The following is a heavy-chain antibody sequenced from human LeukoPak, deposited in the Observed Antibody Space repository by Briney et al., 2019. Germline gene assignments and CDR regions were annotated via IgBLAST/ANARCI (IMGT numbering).Heavy chain of an antibody. CDR2: ISSSGSSI. J-gene: IGHJ4*02. CDR3: ARRAGAYSHPYDY. Sequence: PGGSLRLSCAASGFSFSDYYMSWIRQAPGKGLEWVSYISSSGSSIYYADSVKGRFTISRDNAKNSLHLQMNSLRAEDTAVYYCARRAGAYSHPYDYWGQGTLVTVSS. V-gene: IGHV3-11*01. D-gene: IGHD4/OR15-4a*01. CDR1: GFSFSDYY.